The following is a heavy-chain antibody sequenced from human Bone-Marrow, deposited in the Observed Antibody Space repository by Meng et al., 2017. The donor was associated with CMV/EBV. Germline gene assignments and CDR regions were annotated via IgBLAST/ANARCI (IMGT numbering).Heavy chain of an antibody. V-gene: IGHV1-69*05. Sequence: SVKVSCKASGGTFSSYAISWVRQAPGQGLEWMGGIIPIFGTANYAQKFQGRVTITTDESTSTAYMELSSLRSEDTAVYYCARSLGGCSSTSCLDYYYGTDVWGQGTTVTGSS. D-gene: IGHD2-2*01. CDR3: ARSLGGCSSTSCLDYYYGTDV. CDR2: IIPIFGTA. J-gene: IGHJ6*01. CDR1: GGTFSSYA.